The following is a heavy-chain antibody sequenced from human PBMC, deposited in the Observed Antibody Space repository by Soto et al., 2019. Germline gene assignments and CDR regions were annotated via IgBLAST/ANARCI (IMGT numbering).Heavy chain of an antibody. V-gene: IGHV2-70*11. J-gene: IGHJ4*02. D-gene: IGHD3-22*01. CDR2: IDWDDDK. CDR3: ARLYYYDSSGSPGYFDY. CDR1: GFSLSTSGMC. Sequence: SGPTLVNPTQTLTLTCTFSGFSLSTSGMCVSWIRQPPGKALEWLARIDWDDDKYYSTSLKTRLTISKDTSKNQVVLTMTNMDPVDTATYYCARLYYYDSSGSPGYFDYWGQGTLVTVSS.